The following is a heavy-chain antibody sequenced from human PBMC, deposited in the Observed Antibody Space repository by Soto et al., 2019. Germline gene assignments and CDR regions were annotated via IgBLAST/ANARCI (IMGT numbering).Heavy chain of an antibody. J-gene: IGHJ6*02. V-gene: IGHV4-4*07. CDR1: GGSISSYH. Sequence: SETLSLTCTVAGGSISSYHWSWIRQTAGRRLEWIGRFYTSGSTNTYYNPSLKSRVTMSVDTSKNQFSLEMTSVTAADTAVYYCVRESGGGGHCRGGSCHGMDVWGQGTTVTVSS. CDR3: VRESGGGGHCRGGSCHGMDV. D-gene: IGHD2-15*01. CDR2: FYTSGSTNT.